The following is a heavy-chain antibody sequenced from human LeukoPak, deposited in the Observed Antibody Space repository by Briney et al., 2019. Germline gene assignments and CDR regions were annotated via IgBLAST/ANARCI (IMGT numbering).Heavy chain of an antibody. CDR2: INHNGNVN. CDR1: GFTFSSYW. J-gene: IGHJ4*02. Sequence: GGSLRLSCAASGFTFSSYWMNWARQAPGKGLEWVASINHNGNVNYYVDSVKGRFTISRDNSKNTLFLQINSLRAEDSAVYYCATDRERDPSVYYLVGGQGTLITVSS. D-gene: IGHD3-22*01. V-gene: IGHV3-7*03. CDR3: ATDRERDPSVYYLV.